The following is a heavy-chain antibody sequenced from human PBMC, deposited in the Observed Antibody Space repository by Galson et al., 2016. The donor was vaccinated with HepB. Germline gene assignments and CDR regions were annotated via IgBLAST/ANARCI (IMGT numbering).Heavy chain of an antibody. CDR1: GFTFSSYT. D-gene: IGHD1-1*01. CDR3: ARNDLQTYFDF. CDR2: LYSNGNS. J-gene: IGHJ4*02. V-gene: IGHV4-59*12. Sequence: LRLSCAASGFTFSSYTMHWIRQPPGKGLEWIGYLYSNGNSKYNPSLENRASISGDTLKKQFPLKLRSVPAADTAVYYCARNDLQTYFDFWGQGTLVTVSS.